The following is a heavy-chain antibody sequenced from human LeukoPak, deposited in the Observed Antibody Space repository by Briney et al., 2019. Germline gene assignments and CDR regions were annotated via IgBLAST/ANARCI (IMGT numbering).Heavy chain of an antibody. Sequence: ASVKVSSKDSGGTFSNYAISWVRQAPGRGLEWMGGIIPLFGTANYAQKFQGRVTITADKSTSTAYMELSSLRSEDTAVYYCARDSSEFRGLIPHGGQGTLVTVSA. V-gene: IGHV1-69*06. CDR1: GGTFSNYA. CDR3: ARDSSEFRGLIPH. CDR2: IIPLFGTA. J-gene: IGHJ1*01. D-gene: IGHD3-10*01.